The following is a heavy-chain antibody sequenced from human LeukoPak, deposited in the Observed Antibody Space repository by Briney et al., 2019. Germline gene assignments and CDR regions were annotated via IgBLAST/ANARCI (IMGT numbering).Heavy chain of an antibody. CDR1: GYTFTSYY. Sequence: ASVKVSCKASGYTFTSYYMHWVRQAPGQGLEWMGGIIPIFGTANYAQKFQGRVTITTDESTSTAYMELSSLRSEDTAVYYCARSHYYYYMDVWGKGTTVTVSS. J-gene: IGHJ6*03. V-gene: IGHV1-69*05. CDR2: IIPIFGTA. CDR3: ARSHYYYYMDV.